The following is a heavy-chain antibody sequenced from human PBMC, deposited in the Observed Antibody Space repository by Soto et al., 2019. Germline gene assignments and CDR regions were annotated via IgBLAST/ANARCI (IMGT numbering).Heavy chain of an antibody. Sequence: EGQLVESGGGLVQPGGSLKLSCAASGFTFGGSAMHWVRQASGKGLEWVGHIRSKTNSYATAYAESVKGRFTISRDDSMNTAYLQMNSLKTEDTAVYFCTRQTDAVQGLVVPTDYNFDYWGHGTLVTVSS. CDR2: IRSKTNSYAT. V-gene: IGHV3-73*02. D-gene: IGHD6-19*01. CDR1: GFTFGGSA. J-gene: IGHJ4*01. CDR3: TRQTDAVQGLVVPTDYNFDY.